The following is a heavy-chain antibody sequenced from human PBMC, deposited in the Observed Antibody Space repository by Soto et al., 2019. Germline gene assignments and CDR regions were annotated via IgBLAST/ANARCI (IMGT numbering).Heavy chain of an antibody. J-gene: IGHJ4*02. V-gene: IGHV3-74*01. D-gene: IGHD3-10*01. Sequence: TGGSLRLSCGASGFTFSNYWMHWVRQAPGEGLVWVSRINGDGSFTRFADSVKGRFTISRDNAKNTLYLQMNSLRVDDTAVYYCARVGGGSGNFDYWGQGTLVTAPQ. CDR2: INGDGSFT. CDR1: GFTFSNYW. CDR3: ARVGGGSGNFDY.